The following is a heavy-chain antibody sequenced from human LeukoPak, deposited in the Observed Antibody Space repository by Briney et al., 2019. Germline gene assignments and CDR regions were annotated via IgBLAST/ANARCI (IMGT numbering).Heavy chain of an antibody. J-gene: IGHJ4*02. CDR3: AREGYCSSTTCLPDY. Sequence: PGGSLRLSCAASGFTFSSYSMNWVRQAPGKGLEWVSSISSSSSYIYYAGSVKGRFTISRDNAKNSLFLQMNSLRAEDTAVYYCAREGYCSSTTCLPDYWGQGTLITVSS. CDR1: GFTFSSYS. V-gene: IGHV3-21*01. CDR2: ISSSSSYI. D-gene: IGHD2-2*01.